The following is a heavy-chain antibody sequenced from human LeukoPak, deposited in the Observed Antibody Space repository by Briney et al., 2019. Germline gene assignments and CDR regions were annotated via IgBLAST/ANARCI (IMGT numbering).Heavy chain of an antibody. CDR1: GFTVSNKY. CDR2: IYSDGRT. J-gene: IGHJ4*02. V-gene: IGHV3-53*01. D-gene: IGHD3-9*01. CDR3: VPDLAWFHYAY. Sequence: GGSLRLSCAASGFTVSNKYMTWVRQAPGKGLEWVSLIYSDGRTYYADSVKGRFTISRDNSKNTLFLQINSLGAEDTAVYYCVPDLAWFHYAYWGQGTLVTVSS.